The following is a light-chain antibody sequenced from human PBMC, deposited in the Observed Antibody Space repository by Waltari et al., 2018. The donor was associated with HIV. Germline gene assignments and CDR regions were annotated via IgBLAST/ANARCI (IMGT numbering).Light chain of an antibody. Sequence: QTVVTQEPSLSVSPGGTVTLPCGLMSGSVSSLHYPSWDRQTPGQTPRTLIYYPTHRSAGVPDRCSGFIVGTKAALTITGAQADDESDYYCVLCFGGGMSYVFGTGTRVTVL. J-gene: IGLJ1*01. CDR1: SGSVSSLHY. CDR3: VLCFGGGMSYV. CDR2: YPT. V-gene: IGLV8-61*01.